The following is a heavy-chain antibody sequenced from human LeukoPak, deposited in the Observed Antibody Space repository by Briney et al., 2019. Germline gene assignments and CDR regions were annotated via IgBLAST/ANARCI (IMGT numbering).Heavy chain of an antibody. J-gene: IGHJ4*02. V-gene: IGHV3-23*01. Sequence: GGSLRLSCAASGFTFSTYAMSWVRQAPGKGLAWVSAISGSGGSTYYADSVKGRFTISRDNSKNTLYLQMNSLRAEDTAVYHCAKLGGSGSYVWGQGTLVTVSS. CDR3: AKLGGSGSYV. CDR1: GFTFSTYA. D-gene: IGHD3-10*01. CDR2: ISGSGGST.